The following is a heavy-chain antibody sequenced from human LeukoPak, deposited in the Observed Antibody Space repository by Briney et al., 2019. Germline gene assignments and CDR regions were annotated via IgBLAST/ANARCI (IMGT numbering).Heavy chain of an antibody. D-gene: IGHD3-22*01. J-gene: IGHJ4*02. V-gene: IGHV3-7*01. CDR2: IKQDGSEK. Sequence: GGSLRLSCAASGFTFSSYWMSWVRQAPGKGLEWVANIKQDGSEKYYVDSVKGRFTISRDNAKNSLYLQMNSLRAEYTAVYYCASLEAYYYDSSGYYYALYRRSSFDSWGQGTLVTVSS. CDR1: GFTFSSYW. CDR3: ASLEAYYYDSSGYYYALYRRSSFDS.